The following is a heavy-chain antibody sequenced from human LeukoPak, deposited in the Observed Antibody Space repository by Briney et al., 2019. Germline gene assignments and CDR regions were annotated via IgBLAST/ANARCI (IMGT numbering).Heavy chain of an antibody. CDR2: IYYSGST. D-gene: IGHD1-26*01. J-gene: IGHJ5*02. V-gene: IGHV4-39*01. Sequence: SETLSFTCTVSGGSISSSSYYWGWIRQPPGKGLEWIGSIYYSGSTYYNPSLKSRVTISVDTSKNQFSLKLSSVTAADTAVYYCARRGGYNWFDPWGQGTLVTVSS. CDR3: ARRGGYNWFDP. CDR1: GGSISSSSYY.